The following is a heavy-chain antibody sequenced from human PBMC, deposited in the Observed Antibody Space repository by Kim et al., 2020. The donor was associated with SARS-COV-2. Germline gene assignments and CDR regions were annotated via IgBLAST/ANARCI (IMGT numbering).Heavy chain of an antibody. Sequence: SETLSLTCSVSGGSISGYYWSWIRQPAGKGLEWIGHIHSSGITNYNPSLKSRVTMSVDTSRNQFSLKVTPVTAADTAVYYCARQIVQLYQWFDSWGQGTLVTVSS. CDR3: ARQIVQLYQWFDS. J-gene: IGHJ5*01. CDR2: IHSSGIT. D-gene: IGHD3-22*01. V-gene: IGHV4-4*07. CDR1: GGSISGYY.